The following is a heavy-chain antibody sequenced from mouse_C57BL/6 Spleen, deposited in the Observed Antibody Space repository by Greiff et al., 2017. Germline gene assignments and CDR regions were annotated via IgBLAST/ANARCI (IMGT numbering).Heavy chain of an antibody. CDR2: IYPGSGST. CDR3: ARTTSRTTVVGFDY. D-gene: IGHD1-1*01. CDR1: GYTFTSYW. Sequence: VQLQQPGAELVKPGASVKMSCKASGYTFTSYWITWVKQRPGQGLEWIGDIYPGSGSTNYNEKFKSKATLTVDTSSSTAYMQLSSLTSEDSAVYYCARTTSRTTVVGFDYWGQGTTRTVSS. J-gene: IGHJ2*01. V-gene: IGHV1-55*01.